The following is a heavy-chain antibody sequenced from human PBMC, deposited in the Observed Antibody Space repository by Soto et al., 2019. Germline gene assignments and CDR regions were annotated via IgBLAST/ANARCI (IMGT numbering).Heavy chain of an antibody. CDR3: ASYARRVAARPHFDH. CDR2: IIPIFGTA. D-gene: IGHD6-6*01. CDR1: GGTFSSYA. J-gene: IGHJ4*02. Sequence: WASVKVSCKASGGTFSSYASSWVRQAPGQGLEWMGGIIPIFGTANYAQKFQGRVTITADKSTSTAYMELSSLRSEDTAVYYCASYARRVAARPHFDHWGQGTLVTVSS. V-gene: IGHV1-69*06.